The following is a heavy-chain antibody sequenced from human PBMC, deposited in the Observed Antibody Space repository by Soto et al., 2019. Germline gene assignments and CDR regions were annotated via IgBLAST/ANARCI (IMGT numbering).Heavy chain of an antibody. CDR3: ARQSYDSRMVTWFDP. V-gene: IGHV4-31*03. CDR1: GGSISGGGDY. CDR2: IYYTGST. D-gene: IGHD3-10*01. J-gene: IGHJ5*02. Sequence: ASETLSLTCTVSGGSISGGGDYWNWIRQHPGKGLEWIGYIYYTGSTYYNPSLKSRVTILVDTSKNQFSLKLSSVTAADTAVYYCARQSYDSRMVTWFDPWGQGTLVTVS.